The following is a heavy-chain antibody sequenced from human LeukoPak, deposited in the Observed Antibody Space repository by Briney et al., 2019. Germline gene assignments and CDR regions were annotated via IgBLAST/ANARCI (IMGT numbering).Heavy chain of an antibody. CDR3: AADPASSRYFDWLLS. CDR1: GFTFSSSA. V-gene: IGHV1-58*01. J-gene: IGHJ4*02. Sequence: ASVNVSCKASGFTFSSSAVQWVRQARGQRLEWIGWIVVGSGNTNYAQKFQERVTITRDVSTSTAYMELSSLRSEDTAVYYCAADPASSRYFDWLLSWGQGTLVTVSS. CDR2: IVVGSGNT. D-gene: IGHD3-9*01.